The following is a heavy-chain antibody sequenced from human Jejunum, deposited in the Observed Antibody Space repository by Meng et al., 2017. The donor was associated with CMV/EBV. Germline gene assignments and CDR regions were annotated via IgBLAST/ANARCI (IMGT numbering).Heavy chain of an antibody. CDR2: VDPEDGET. CDR3: AQGLYTRLWYFEV. D-gene: IGHD2-2*02. J-gene: IGHJ2*01. V-gene: IGHV1-69-2*01. Sequence: VSGDTFTDYYIHWVQQAPGKGLEWMGLVDPEDGETLYAEKFQGRVTIIADTSTDTIYMELSILRSEDTAMYYCAQGLYTRLWYFEVWGRGTQVTVSS. CDR1: GDTFTDYY.